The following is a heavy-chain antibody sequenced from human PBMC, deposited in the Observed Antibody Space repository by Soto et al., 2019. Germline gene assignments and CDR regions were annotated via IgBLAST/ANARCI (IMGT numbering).Heavy chain of an antibody. D-gene: IGHD5-12*01. V-gene: IGHV4-31*03. CDR1: GGSISSGGYY. CDR3: ARDRRDGYKEDGMDV. J-gene: IGHJ6*02. Sequence: SETLSLTCTVSGGSISSGGYYWSWIRQHPGKGLEWIGYIYYSGSTYYNPSLKSRVTISVDTSKNQFSLKLSSVTAADTAVYYCARDRRDGYKEDGMDVWGQGTTVTVSS. CDR2: IYYSGST.